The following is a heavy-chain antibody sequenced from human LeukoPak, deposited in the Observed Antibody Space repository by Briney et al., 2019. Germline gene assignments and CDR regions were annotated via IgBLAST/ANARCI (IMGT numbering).Heavy chain of an antibody. CDR2: INPSGGST. CDR3: AKSTLVAAPTYYFDY. CDR1: GYTFINYY. Sequence: EASVKVSCKASGYTFINYYMHWVRQAPGQGLEWMGIINPSGGSTSYAQKFQGRVTMTRDTSTSTVYMELSSLRSEDTAVYYCAKSTLVAAPTYYFDYWGQGTLVTVSS. D-gene: IGHD2-15*01. V-gene: IGHV1-46*01. J-gene: IGHJ4*02.